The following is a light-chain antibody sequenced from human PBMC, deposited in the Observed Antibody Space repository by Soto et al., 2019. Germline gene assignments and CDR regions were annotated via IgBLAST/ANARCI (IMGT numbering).Light chain of an antibody. J-gene: IGKJ5*01. CDR2: GAS. CDR3: QQTLSTPIT. V-gene: IGKV1-39*01. Sequence: DIQMTQSPSSLSAFVGDSVTITCRASQSIGKNLNWYQQTPGRAPKLLISGASTLRTGVPATFRGSGYGTDFTLSIDNLQPQDFATYYCQQTLSTPITFGQGTRLEIK. CDR1: QSIGKN.